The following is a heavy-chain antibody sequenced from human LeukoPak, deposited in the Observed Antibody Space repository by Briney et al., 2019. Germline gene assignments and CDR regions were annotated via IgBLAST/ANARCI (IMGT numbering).Heavy chain of an antibody. CDR1: GFTFSSYW. Sequence: PGGSLRLSCAASGFTFSSYWMHWVRQAPGKGLVWVSRINSDGSTTNYADSVKGRFTISRDNAKNTLYLQMHSLRAEDTAVYYCAKVEWRGNASDIWGQGTMVTVSS. CDR3: AKVEWRGNASDI. CDR2: INSDGSTT. J-gene: IGHJ3*02. V-gene: IGHV3-74*01. D-gene: IGHD3-3*01.